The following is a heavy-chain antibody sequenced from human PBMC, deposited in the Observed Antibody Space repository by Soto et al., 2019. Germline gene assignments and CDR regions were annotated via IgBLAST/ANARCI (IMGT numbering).Heavy chain of an antibody. V-gene: IGHV4-59*01. CDR3: AQGFDS. Sequence: SETLSLTCTVSGGSISSYYWSWIRQPPGKGLEWIGYIYYSGSTNYNPSLKSRVTISVDTSKNQFSLKLTSVTAADTAVYYCAQGFDSWGQGTLLTVSS. J-gene: IGHJ5*01. CDR2: IYYSGST. CDR1: GGSISSYY.